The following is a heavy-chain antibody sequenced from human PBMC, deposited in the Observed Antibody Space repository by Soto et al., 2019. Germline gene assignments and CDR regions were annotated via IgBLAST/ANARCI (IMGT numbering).Heavy chain of an antibody. J-gene: IGHJ4*02. CDR2: INHSGST. CDR1: GGSFSGYY. Sequence: SETLSLTCAVYGGSFSGYYWSWIRQPPGKGLEWIGEINHSGSTNYNPSLKSRVTISVDTSKNQFSLKLSSVTAADTAVYYCAMRNEAVHFDYWGQGTLVTVSS. D-gene: IGHD1-1*01. CDR3: AMRNEAVHFDY. V-gene: IGHV4-34*01.